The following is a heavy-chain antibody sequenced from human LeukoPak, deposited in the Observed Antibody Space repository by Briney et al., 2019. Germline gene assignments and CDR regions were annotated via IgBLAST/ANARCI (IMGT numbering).Heavy chain of an antibody. CDR3: ARDGSGSYWNWFDP. CDR1: GGSISSSSYY. J-gene: IGHJ5*02. CDR2: IYYSGST. V-gene: IGHV4-39*07. Sequence: SETLSLTCTVSGGSISSSSYYWGWIRQPPGKGLEWIGSIYYSGSTYYNPSLKSRVTISVDTPKNQFSLKLSSVTAADTAVYYCARDGSGSYWNWFDPWGQGTLVTVSS. D-gene: IGHD1-26*01.